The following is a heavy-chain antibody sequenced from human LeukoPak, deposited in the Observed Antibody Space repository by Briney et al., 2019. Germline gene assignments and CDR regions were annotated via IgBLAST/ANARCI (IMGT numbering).Heavy chain of an antibody. J-gene: IGHJ6*02. Sequence: SETLSLTCAVYGGSFSGYYWSWIRQPPGKGLEWIGEINDSGSTHYNTSLNSRVTISVDTSKNQFSLKLSSVTAADTAVYYCARTDDGNYYYGMDVWGQGTTVTVSS. V-gene: IGHV4-34*01. D-gene: IGHD1-1*01. CDR2: INDSGST. CDR3: ARTDDGNYYYGMDV. CDR1: GGSFSGYY.